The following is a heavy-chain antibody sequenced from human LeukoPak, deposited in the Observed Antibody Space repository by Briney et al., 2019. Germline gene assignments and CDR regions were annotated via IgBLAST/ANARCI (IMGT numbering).Heavy chain of an antibody. CDR2: ISYDGSNK. V-gene: IGHV3-30-3*01. D-gene: IGHD6-6*01. CDR3: ARELEQLRKYYYYGMDV. Sequence: GRSLRLSCAASGFTFSSYAMHWVRQAPGKGLEWVAVISYDGSNKYYADSVKGRFTISRDNSKNTLYLQMNSLRAEDTAVYYCARELEQLRKYYYYGMDVWGQGTTVTVSS. J-gene: IGHJ6*02. CDR1: GFTFSSYA.